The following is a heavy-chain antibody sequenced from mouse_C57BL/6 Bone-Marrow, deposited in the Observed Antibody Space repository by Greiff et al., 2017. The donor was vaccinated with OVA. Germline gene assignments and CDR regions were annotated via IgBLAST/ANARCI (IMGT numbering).Heavy chain of an antibody. CDR3: ARRSLIYYDYDGTGAMDY. CDR1: GYTFTDYY. D-gene: IGHD2-4*01. J-gene: IGHJ4*01. V-gene: IGHV1-26*01. Sequence: VQLKQSGPELVKPGASVKISCKASGYTFTDYYMNWVKQSHGKSLEWIGDINPNNGGTSYNQKFKGKATLTVDKSSSTAYMELRSLTSEDSAVYYCARRSLIYYDYDGTGAMDYWGQGTSVTVSS. CDR2: INPNNGGT.